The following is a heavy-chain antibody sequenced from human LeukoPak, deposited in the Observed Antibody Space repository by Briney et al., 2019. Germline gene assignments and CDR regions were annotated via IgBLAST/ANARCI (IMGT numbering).Heavy chain of an antibody. J-gene: IGHJ3*02. Sequence: GASVKVSCKASGGTFSSYAISWVRQAPGQGLEWVGGIIPIFGTANYAQKFQGRVTMTRDTPTSTVYMELSSLRSEDTAVHYCARESRIVVVINKSYDAFDIWGQGTMVTVSS. CDR2: IIPIFGTA. D-gene: IGHD3-22*01. CDR1: GGTFSSYA. V-gene: IGHV1-69*05. CDR3: ARESRIVVVINKSYDAFDI.